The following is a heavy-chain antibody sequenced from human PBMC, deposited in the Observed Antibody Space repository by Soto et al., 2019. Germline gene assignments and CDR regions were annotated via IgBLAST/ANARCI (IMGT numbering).Heavy chain of an antibody. V-gene: IGHV3-23*01. J-gene: IGHJ6*02. CDR1: GFTFSSYA. CDR3: AKEGYDNSGYYYDGYYYGTDV. Sequence: GGSLRLSCAASGFTFSSYAMSWVRQAPGKGLEWVSVISGSGGSTYYADSVKGRFTISRDNSKNTLYLQMNSLRAEDTAVYYCAKEGYDNSGYYYDGYYYGTDVWGQGTTVTVSS. D-gene: IGHD3-22*01. CDR2: ISGSGGST.